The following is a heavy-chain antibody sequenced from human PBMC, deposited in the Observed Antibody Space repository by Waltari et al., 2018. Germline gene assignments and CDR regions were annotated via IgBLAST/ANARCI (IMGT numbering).Heavy chain of an antibody. CDR2: IHYSGST. J-gene: IGHJ4*02. CDR1: GCSIRRSSYY. CDR3: ARVSVAAAARRVFDY. Sequence: QLQLQESGPGLVTPSETLSLTCTVSGCSIRRSSYYWGWIRQPPGKGLEWIGSIHYSGSTYYNPSLKSRVTISVDTSKNQFSLKLSSVTAADTAVYYCARVSVAAAARRVFDYWGQGTLVTVSS. V-gene: IGHV4-39*01. D-gene: IGHD6-13*01.